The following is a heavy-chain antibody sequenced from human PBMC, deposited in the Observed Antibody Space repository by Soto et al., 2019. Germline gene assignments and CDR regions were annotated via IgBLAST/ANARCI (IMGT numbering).Heavy chain of an antibody. J-gene: IGHJ4*02. V-gene: IGHV1-18*01. CDR2: ISGHNGHT. CDR1: GYNFTTYG. D-gene: IGHD6-19*01. CDR3: ARYQPYSTGYYYFDH. Sequence: QVQLVQSGAEVKKPGSSVEFSCKTSGYNFTTYGVSWVRQAPGQVLEWMGWISGHNGHTNYAQTFQGRFTMTTDTSTTTAYMELRSLRSDDPAVYYCARYQPYSTGYYYFDHWGQGNVDIVTS.